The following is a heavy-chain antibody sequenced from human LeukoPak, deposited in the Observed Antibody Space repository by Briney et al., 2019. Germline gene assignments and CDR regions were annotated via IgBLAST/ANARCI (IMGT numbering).Heavy chain of an antibody. CDR1: GFTFSSYG. V-gene: IGHV3-33*01. Sequence: GGSLRLSCAASGFTFSSYGMHWVRQAPGKGLEWVAVIWYDGSNKYYADSVKGRFTISRDNSKNTLYLQMKSLRAEDTAVYYCARDPGVRVLYWFDPWGQGTLVTVSS. J-gene: IGHJ5*02. CDR3: ARDPGVRVLYWFDP. D-gene: IGHD1-1*01. CDR2: IWYDGSNK.